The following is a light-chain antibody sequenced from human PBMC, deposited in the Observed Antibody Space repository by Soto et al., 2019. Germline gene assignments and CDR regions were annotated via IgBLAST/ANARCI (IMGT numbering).Light chain of an antibody. J-gene: IGKJ1*01. Sequence: EIVLTQSPGTLSLSPGERATLSCRASQSFNSIYLAWYQKKPCQAPRLLIYGASSRATGIPERFSGSGSGTDLTLTISRMEPEAFAVYYCHQYDSWTFGHGTKVDIK. CDR3: HQYDSWT. CDR1: QSFNSIY. CDR2: GAS. V-gene: IGKV3-20*01.